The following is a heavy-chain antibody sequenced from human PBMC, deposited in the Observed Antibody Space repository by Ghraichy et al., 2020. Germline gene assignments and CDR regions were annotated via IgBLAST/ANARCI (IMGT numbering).Heavy chain of an antibody. CDR3: ALIELGSSAFDI. CDR1: GFTFSSYG. D-gene: IGHD7-27*01. CDR2: IWYDGSNK. V-gene: IGHV3-33*01. J-gene: IGHJ3*02. Sequence: GESLNISCAASGFTFSSYGMHWVRQAPGKGLEWVAVIWYDGSNKYYADSVKGRFTISRDNSKNTLYLQMNSLRAEDTAVYYCALIELGSSAFDIWGQGTMVTVSS.